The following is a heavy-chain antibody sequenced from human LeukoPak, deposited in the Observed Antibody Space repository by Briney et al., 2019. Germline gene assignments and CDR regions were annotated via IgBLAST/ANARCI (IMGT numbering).Heavy chain of an antibody. CDR3: ARGLDY. J-gene: IGHJ4*02. V-gene: IGHV3-48*01. CDR1: GFTFSSYR. Sequence: GGSLRLSCAASGFTFSSYRMNWARQVPGKGLEWVSHINHDSSARHYLDSVKGRFTISRDNAKNSLYLQMNNVRVDDTAVYYCARGLDYWGQGTLVTVSS. CDR2: INHDSSAR.